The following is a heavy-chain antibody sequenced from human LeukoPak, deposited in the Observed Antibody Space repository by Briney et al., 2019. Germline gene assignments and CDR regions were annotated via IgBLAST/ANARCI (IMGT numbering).Heavy chain of an antibody. CDR1: GFTFSSYE. Sequence: GGSLRLSCAASGFTFSSYEMNWVRQAPGKGLEWVSYISSSGSTIYYADSVKGRFTISRDNAKNSLYLQMNSLRAEDTAVYYCARDRRPYYYDSSGYYIDYWGQGTPVTVSS. V-gene: IGHV3-48*03. CDR3: ARDRRPYYYDSSGYYIDY. CDR2: ISSSGSTI. J-gene: IGHJ4*02. D-gene: IGHD3-22*01.